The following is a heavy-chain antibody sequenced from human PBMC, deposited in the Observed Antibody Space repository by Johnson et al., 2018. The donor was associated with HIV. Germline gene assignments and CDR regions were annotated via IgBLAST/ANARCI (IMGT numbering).Heavy chain of an antibody. CDR1: GFKFKDYY. V-gene: IGHV3-11*04. CDR2: ISSSGGIR. CDR3: ARDSTPWGGDEVGYAFDV. J-gene: IGHJ3*01. D-gene: IGHD7-27*01. Sequence: VQLVESGGGLVKPGGSLRVSCAASGFKFKDYYMSWIRQAPGKGLEWISYISSSGGIRYYADSVKGRFTVSRDNAKNSLYLQMNSLRVEDTAVYYCARDSTPWGGDEVGYAFDVWGQGTTVVVS.